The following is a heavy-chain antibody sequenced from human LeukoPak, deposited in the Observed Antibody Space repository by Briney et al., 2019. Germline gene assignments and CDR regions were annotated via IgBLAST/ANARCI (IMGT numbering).Heavy chain of an antibody. Sequence: ASVKVSCKASGYIFNDHYIHWVRQAPGQGLEWMGWLNPSNDVTNYVQKFQGSVAMSRDTSISTAYMELTRLRPDDTAMYYCARGMVTTSGSFDYWGQGTLVTVSS. CDR3: ARGMVTTSGSFDY. J-gene: IGHJ4*02. D-gene: IGHD4-17*01. V-gene: IGHV1-2*04. CDR2: LNPSNDVT. CDR1: GYIFNDHY.